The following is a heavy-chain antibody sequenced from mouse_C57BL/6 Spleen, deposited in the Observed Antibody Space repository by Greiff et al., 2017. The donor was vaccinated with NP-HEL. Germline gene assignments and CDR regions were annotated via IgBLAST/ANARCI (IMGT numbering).Heavy chain of an antibody. CDR1: GFTFSDYG. J-gene: IGHJ1*03. D-gene: IGHD4-1*01. CDR2: ISSGSSTI. Sequence: EVKVVESGGGLVKPGGSLKLSCAASGFTFSDYGMHWVRQAPEKGLEWVAYISSGSSTIYYADTVKGRFTISRDNAKNTLFLQMTSLRSEDTAMYYCARELTGTDWYFDVWGTGTTVTVSS. V-gene: IGHV5-17*01. CDR3: ARELTGTDWYFDV.